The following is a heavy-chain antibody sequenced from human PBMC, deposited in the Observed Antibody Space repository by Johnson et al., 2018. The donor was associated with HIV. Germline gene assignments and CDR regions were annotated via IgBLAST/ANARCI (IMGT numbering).Heavy chain of an antibody. V-gene: IGHV3-30*19. CDR1: GFTFSTYG. CDR2: ISYDGNNK. CDR3: VLDM. D-gene: IGHD5-24*01. Sequence: QVQLVESGGGVVQPGGSLRLSCAASGFTFSTYGIHWVRQAPGKRLEWVAVISYDGNNKYYADSVKGRFTVSRENAKRGHGCVLVCKRWRTGISRSGVLDMWGQGTMVTVSS. J-gene: IGHJ3*02.